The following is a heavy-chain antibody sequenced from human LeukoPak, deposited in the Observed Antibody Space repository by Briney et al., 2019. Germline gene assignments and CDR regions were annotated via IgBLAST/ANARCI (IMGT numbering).Heavy chain of an antibody. V-gene: IGHV1-18*01. CDR3: ARWYSSSWYRDYYYMDV. CDR1: GYTFTSYG. CDR2: ISAYNGNT. J-gene: IGHJ6*03. D-gene: IGHD6-13*01. Sequence: ASVKVSCKASGYTFTSYGISWVRQAPGQGLEWMGWISAYNGNTNYAQKLQGRVTMTTDTSTSTAYMELRSLRSDDTAVYYCARWYSSSWYRDYYYMDVWGKGTTVTISS.